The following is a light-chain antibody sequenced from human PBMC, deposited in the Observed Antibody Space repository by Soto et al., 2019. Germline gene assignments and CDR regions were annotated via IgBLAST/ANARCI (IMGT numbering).Light chain of an antibody. Sequence: QSVLTQPPSASGTPGQRVTISCSGSSSNVGGNPVNWYQHVPTTAPKLLIYTNTQRPSGVPDRFSGSKSGTSASLAISGLQSEDEADYYCASWDDRLTGPVFGTGTKLTVL. J-gene: IGLJ1*01. V-gene: IGLV1-44*01. CDR1: SSNVGGNP. CDR3: ASWDDRLTGPV. CDR2: TNT.